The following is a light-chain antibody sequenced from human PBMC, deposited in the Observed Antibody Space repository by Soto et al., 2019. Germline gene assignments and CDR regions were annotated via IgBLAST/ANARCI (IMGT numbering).Light chain of an antibody. CDR3: QQYNDFSRA. J-gene: IGKJ1*01. Sequence: DILMTQSPSTLSASVGDRVIITCRASQSISNWLAWYQQRPGKAPKLLIYKASTLESGVPSRFSGSGSGTEFTLTINSLQPDDFATYYCQQYNDFSRAFGQGTKVEIK. V-gene: IGKV1-5*03. CDR2: KAS. CDR1: QSISNW.